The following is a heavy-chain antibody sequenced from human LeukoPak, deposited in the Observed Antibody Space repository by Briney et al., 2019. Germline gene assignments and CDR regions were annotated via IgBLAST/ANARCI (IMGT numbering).Heavy chain of an antibody. Sequence: SGGSLRLSCAPSGFTFSSYAMSWVRQAPGKGLERVSGISGSGGSTYYADSVKGRFTISRDNSKNTLYLQMNSLRAEDTAVYYCAKGSSGWSEYFQHWGQGTLVTVSS. CDR1: GFTFSSYA. CDR3: AKGSSGWSEYFQH. V-gene: IGHV3-23*01. D-gene: IGHD6-19*01. J-gene: IGHJ1*01. CDR2: ISGSGGST.